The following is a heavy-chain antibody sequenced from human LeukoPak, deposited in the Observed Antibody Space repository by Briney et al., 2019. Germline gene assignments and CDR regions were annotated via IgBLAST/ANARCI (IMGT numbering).Heavy chain of an antibody. CDR1: GGSISSGSYY. J-gene: IGHJ5*02. V-gene: IGHV4-61*02. Sequence: PSQTLSLTCTVSGGSISSGSYYWSWIRQPAGKGLEWIGRIYTSGSTNYNPSLKSRVTISVDTSKNQFSLKLSSVTAADTAVYYCARYQLLFWWFDPWGQGTLVTVSS. CDR2: IYTSGST. CDR3: ARYQLLFWWFDP. D-gene: IGHD2-2*01.